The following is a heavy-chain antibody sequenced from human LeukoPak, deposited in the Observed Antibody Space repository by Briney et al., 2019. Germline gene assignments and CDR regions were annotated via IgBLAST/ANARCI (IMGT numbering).Heavy chain of an antibody. V-gene: IGHV4-4*07. J-gene: IGHJ4*02. D-gene: IGHD3-10*01. CDR3: ARGGSGSYHYFDY. CDR2: ISGSGST. Sequence: SETLSLTCTASGGSISNYYWGWIRQTAGKGLEWIGRISGSGSTNYNPSLKSRVTMSADTAKNQFSLRLSSVTAADTGVYYCARGGSGSYHYFDYWGQGTLVTVSS. CDR1: GGSISNYY.